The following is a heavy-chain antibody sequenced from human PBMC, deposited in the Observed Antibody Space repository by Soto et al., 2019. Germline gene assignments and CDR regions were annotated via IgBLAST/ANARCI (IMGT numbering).Heavy chain of an antibody. CDR3: ARESRVGSGYYYYYGMDV. D-gene: IGHD2-15*01. CDR2: IYYSGST. Sequence: PSETVSLTXTVSGGSISSGGYYWSWIRQHPGKGLEWIGYIYYSGSTYYNPSLKSRVTISVDTSKNQFSLKLSSVTAADTAVYYCARESRVGSGYYYYYGMDVWGQGTTVTVSS. J-gene: IGHJ6*02. CDR1: GGSISSGGYY. V-gene: IGHV4-31*02.